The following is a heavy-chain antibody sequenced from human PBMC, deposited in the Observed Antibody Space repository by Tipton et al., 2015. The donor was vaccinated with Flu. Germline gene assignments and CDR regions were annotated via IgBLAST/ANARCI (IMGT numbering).Heavy chain of an antibody. J-gene: IGHJ4*02. CDR2: LNPSGGST. V-gene: IGHV1-46*01. Sequence: QSGAEVKKPGASVKVSCKASGYTFTGYHMHWVRQASGQGLEWMGILNPSGGSTTYAQVFQGRVTMTRDTSTKTVYMELSSLRSEDTAIYYCARDLALDSWGQGTLVIVSS. CDR3: ARDLALDS. D-gene: IGHD3-16*01. CDR1: GYTFTGYH.